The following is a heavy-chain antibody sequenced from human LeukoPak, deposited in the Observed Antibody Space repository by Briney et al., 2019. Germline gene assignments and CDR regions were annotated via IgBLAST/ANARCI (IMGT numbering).Heavy chain of an antibody. J-gene: IGHJ4*02. V-gene: IGHV4-61*02. Sequence: SETLSLTCTVSGGSISSGSYYWSWSRQPAGKGLEWIGRIYTSGSTNYNPSLKSRVTISVDTSKNQFSLKLSSLTAADTAVYYCARGLVVVIGNYFDYWGQGTLVTASS. CDR3: ARGLVVVIGNYFDY. D-gene: IGHD2-21*01. CDR1: GGSISSGSYY. CDR2: IYTSGST.